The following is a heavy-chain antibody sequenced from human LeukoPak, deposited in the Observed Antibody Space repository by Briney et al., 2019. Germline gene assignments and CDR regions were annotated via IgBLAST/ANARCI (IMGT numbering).Heavy chain of an antibody. J-gene: IGHJ5*02. CDR3: ARSARGLLLRWFDP. CDR1: GGSISSYY. CDR2: IYYSGST. Sequence: PSETLSLTCTVSGGSISSYYWSWIRQPPGKGLEWIGYIYYSGSTNYNPSLKSRVTISVDTSKNQFSLKLSSVTAADTAVYYCARSARGLLLRWFDPWGQGTLVTVSS. D-gene: IGHD2-15*01. V-gene: IGHV4-59*01.